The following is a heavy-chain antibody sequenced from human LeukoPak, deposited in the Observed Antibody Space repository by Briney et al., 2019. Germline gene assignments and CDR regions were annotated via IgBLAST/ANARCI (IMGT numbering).Heavy chain of an antibody. D-gene: IGHD3-10*01. CDR3: ARGPLYGSGSWYAPIKYYYYYMDV. CDR2: IYYSGST. CDR1: GGSISSYY. Sequence: LSETLSLTCTVSGGSISSYYWSWIRQPPGKGLEWIGYIYYSGSTNYNPSLKSRVTISVDTSKNQFSLKLSSVTAADTAVYYCARGPLYGSGSWYAPIKYYYYYMDVWGKGTTVTVSS. J-gene: IGHJ6*03. V-gene: IGHV4-59*01.